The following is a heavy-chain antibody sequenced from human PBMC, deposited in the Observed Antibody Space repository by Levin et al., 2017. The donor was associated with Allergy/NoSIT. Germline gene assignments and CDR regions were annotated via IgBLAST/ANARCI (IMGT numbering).Heavy chain of an antibody. V-gene: IGHV1-8*01. CDR2: MNPNNGNT. CDR1: GYTFMSYD. J-gene: IGHJ4*02. CDR3: ASGGGSYGSGSYYKVPFDY. Sequence: ASVKVSCKASGYTFMSYDINWVRQATGQGLEWMGWMNPNNGNTGYAQKFQGRVTMTRDTSIGTAYMELRSLRSEDTAVYYCASGGGSYGSGSYYKVPFDYWGQGTLVTVSS. D-gene: IGHD3-10*01.